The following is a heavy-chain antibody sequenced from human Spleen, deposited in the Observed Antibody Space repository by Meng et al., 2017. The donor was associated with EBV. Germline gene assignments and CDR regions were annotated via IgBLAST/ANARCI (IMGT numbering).Heavy chain of an antibody. CDR3: ASHLLGFCTGGICYSPY. Sequence: QVQLVHAGAEKRKPGASVKVSCKASGYSFNKYGICWVRQARGQGLEWMGWISGYNGNTDYGQKFQGRVTMTTDTSTSTAYMELRSLRSDDTGVYFCASHLLGFCTGGICYSPYWGQGSLVTVSS. D-gene: IGHD2-15*01. V-gene: IGHV1-18*01. CDR2: ISGYNGNT. CDR1: GYSFNKYG. J-gene: IGHJ4*02.